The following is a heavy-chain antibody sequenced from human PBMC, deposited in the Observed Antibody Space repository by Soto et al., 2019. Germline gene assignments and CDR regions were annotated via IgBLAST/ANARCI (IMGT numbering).Heavy chain of an antibody. Sequence: SGPTLVNPTETLTLTCTVSGFSLSNARMGVSRIRQPPGKALEWLAHIFSNDEKSYSTSLKSRLTISKDTSKSQVVLTMTNMDPVDSATYYCARISTRFLEWLSWFDPWGQGTLVTVSS. V-gene: IGHV2-26*01. CDR3: ARISTRFLEWLSWFDP. CDR1: GFSLSNARMG. D-gene: IGHD3-3*01. J-gene: IGHJ5*02. CDR2: IFSNDEK.